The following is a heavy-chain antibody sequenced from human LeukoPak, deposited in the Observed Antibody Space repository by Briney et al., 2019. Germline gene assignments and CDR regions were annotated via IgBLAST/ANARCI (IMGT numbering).Heavy chain of an antibody. J-gene: IGHJ4*02. Sequence: ASVKVSCKASGGTFRSYAISWVRQAPGQGLEWMGGIIPIFGTANYAQKFQGRVTITSDESTSTAYMELSSLRSEDTAVYYCARAPLGSQLAPYFDYWGQGTQVTVSS. CDR2: IIPIFGTA. V-gene: IGHV1-69*13. CDR3: ARAPLGSQLAPYFDY. D-gene: IGHD6-6*01. CDR1: GGTFRSYA.